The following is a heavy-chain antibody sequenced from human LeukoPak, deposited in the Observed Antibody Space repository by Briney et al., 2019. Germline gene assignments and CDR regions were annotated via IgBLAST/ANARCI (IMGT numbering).Heavy chain of an antibody. Sequence: GASVKVSCKASGYTFTGYYMHWVRQAPGQGLEWMGWTNPNSGGTNYAQKFQGWVTMTRDTSISTAYMELSSLRSEDTAVYYCARDLHYDSSGFYAFDIWGQGTMVTVTS. CDR1: GYTFTGYY. CDR2: TNPNSGGT. V-gene: IGHV1-2*04. D-gene: IGHD3-22*01. J-gene: IGHJ3*02. CDR3: ARDLHYDSSGFYAFDI.